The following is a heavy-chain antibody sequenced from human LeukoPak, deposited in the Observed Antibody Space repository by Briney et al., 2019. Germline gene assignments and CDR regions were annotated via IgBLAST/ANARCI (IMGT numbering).Heavy chain of an antibody. CDR3: AKSGILGAIFRYGFDP. CDR2: INLDGRTT. Sequence: PGGSLRLSCVASGFTFSNYWMHWVRQVPGKGLVWVSRINLDGRTTTYADAVKGRFTITSANSKNKLYLQMNSLRAEDTAVYYCAKSGILGAIFRYGFDPWGQGTLVTVSS. V-gene: IGHV3-74*01. CDR1: GFTFSNYW. J-gene: IGHJ5*02. D-gene: IGHD1-26*01.